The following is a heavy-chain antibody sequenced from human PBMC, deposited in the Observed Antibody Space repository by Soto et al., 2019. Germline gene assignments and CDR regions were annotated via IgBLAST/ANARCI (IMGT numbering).Heavy chain of an antibody. CDR1: GGSISSGGYS. J-gene: IGHJ4*02. CDR2: IYDSGRT. CDR3: ARGALRWVTSWDFDY. Sequence: QLQLQESGSGLVKPSQTLSLTCAVSGGSISSGGYSWSWIRQPPGKGLEWIGYIYDSGRTYYNPFPQRRVSRSIDRAKNQFSLKLSSVAVADKAVYYCARGALRWVTSWDFDYWGQGTLVTVSS. D-gene: IGHD4-17*01. V-gene: IGHV4-30-2*01.